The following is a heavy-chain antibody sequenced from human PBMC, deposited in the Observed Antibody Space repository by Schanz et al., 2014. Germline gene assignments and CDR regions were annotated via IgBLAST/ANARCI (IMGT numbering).Heavy chain of an antibody. D-gene: IGHD1-26*01. J-gene: IGHJ4*02. Sequence: MQLVESGGGLVKPGGSLRLSCAASGFTFSTSTMHWVRQAPGKGLEWVANIKKDGSEKYYVDSVKGRFTISRDNAKNSLYLQMNSLRAEDTGLYFCARGGSGSHYRLDYWGQGTLVTVSS. CDR1: GFTFSTST. V-gene: IGHV3-7*01. CDR2: IKKDGSEK. CDR3: ARGGSGSHYRLDY.